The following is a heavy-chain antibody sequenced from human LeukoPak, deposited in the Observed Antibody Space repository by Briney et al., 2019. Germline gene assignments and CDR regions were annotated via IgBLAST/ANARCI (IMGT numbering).Heavy chain of an antibody. J-gene: IGHJ4*02. CDR2: ISYDGSNK. CDR3: ARVPGAAYYFDY. V-gene: IGHV3-30*04. D-gene: IGHD1-26*01. Sequence: PGGSLRLSCAASGFTFSSYAMHWVRQAPGKGLEWVAVISYDGSNKYYADSVKGRFTISRDNSKNTLYLQMNSLRAEDTAVYYCARVPGAAYYFDYWGQGTLVTVSS. CDR1: GFTFSSYA.